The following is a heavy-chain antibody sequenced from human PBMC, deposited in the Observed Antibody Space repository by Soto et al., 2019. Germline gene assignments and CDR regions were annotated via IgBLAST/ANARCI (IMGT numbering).Heavy chain of an antibody. CDR2: INAGNGNT. J-gene: IGHJ4*02. V-gene: IGHV1-3*01. Sequence: ASVKVSCKASGYTFTSYAMHWVRQAPGQRLEWMGWINAGNGNTKYAQKFQGRVTMTEDTSTDTAYMELSSLRSKDTAVYYCYANVRFGYWGQGTLVTVSS. D-gene: IGHD3-10*01. CDR1: GYTFTSYA. CDR3: YANVRFGY.